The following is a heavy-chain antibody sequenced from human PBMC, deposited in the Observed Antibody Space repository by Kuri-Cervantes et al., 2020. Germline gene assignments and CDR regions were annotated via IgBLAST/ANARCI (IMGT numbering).Heavy chain of an antibody. CDR3: ARAPPGGYYDNSGYYHFDY. V-gene: IGHV1-8*02. D-gene: IGHD3-22*01. Sequence: ASVKVSCKASGYTFTSYDINWVRQATGQGFEWMGWMNPNSGNTGYAQKFQGRVTMTRNTSISTAYMELSSLRSEDTAVYYCARAPPGGYYDNSGYYHFDYWGQGTLVTVSS. CDR2: MNPNSGNT. CDR1: GYTFTSYD. J-gene: IGHJ4*02.